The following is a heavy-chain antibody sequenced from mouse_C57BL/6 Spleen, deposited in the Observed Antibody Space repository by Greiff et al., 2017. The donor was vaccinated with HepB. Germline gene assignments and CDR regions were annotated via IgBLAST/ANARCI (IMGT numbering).Heavy chain of an antibody. CDR3: ARHEPPNYGSSFHWYFDV. CDR1: GYTFTEYT. CDR2: FYPGSGSI. V-gene: IGHV1-62-2*01. D-gene: IGHD1-1*01. Sequence: QVQLQQSGAELVKPGASVKLSCKASGYTFTEYTIHWVKQRSGQGLEWIGWFYPGSGSIKYNEKFKDKATLTADKSSSTVYMELSRLTSEDSAVYFCARHEPPNYGSSFHWYFDVWGTGTTVTVSS. J-gene: IGHJ1*03.